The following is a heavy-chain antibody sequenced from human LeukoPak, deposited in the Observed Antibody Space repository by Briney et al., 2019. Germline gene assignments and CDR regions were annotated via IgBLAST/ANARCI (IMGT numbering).Heavy chain of an antibody. V-gene: IGHV4-39*01. CDR2: IYYSGST. CDR1: GGSISSSSYY. CDR3: ARQAQGSGSYFDY. Sequence: SETLSLTCTVSGGSISSSSYYWGWIRQPPGKGLEWIGSIYYSGSTYYNPSLKGRVTISVDTSKNQFSLKLSSVTAADTAVYYCARQAQGSGSYFDYWGQGTLVTVSS. D-gene: IGHD3-10*01. J-gene: IGHJ4*02.